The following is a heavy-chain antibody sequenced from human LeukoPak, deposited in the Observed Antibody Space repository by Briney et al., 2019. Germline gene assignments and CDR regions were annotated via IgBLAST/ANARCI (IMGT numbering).Heavy chain of an antibody. D-gene: IGHD3-16*02. CDR2: IYYSGST. Sequence: SETLSLTCTVSGGSISNYYWTWIRQPPGKGLEYVGYIYYSGSTNYNPSLKSRVTISLDASMSQFFLKLSSVTAADTAVYYCAREGVWGSYRYWGQGTLVTVSS. CDR1: GGSISNYY. V-gene: IGHV4-59*12. J-gene: IGHJ4*02. CDR3: AREGVWGSYRY.